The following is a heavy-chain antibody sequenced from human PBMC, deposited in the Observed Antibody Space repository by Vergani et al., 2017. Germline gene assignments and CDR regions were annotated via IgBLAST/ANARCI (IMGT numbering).Heavy chain of an antibody. CDR3: GRHSYCSSTSCYLFYYYYMDV. D-gene: IGHD2-2*01. V-gene: IGHV4-39*01. J-gene: IGHJ6*03. Sequence: QLQLQESGPGLVKPSETLSLTCTVSGGSISSSSYYWGWIRQPPGKGLEWIGSIYYSGSTYYNPSLKSRVTISVDTSKNQFSLKLSSVTAADTAVYYCGRHSYCSSTSCYLFYYYYMDVWGKGTTVTVSS. CDR1: GGSISSSSYY. CDR2: IYYSGST.